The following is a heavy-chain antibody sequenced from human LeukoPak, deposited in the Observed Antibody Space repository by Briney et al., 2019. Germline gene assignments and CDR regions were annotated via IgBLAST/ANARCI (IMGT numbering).Heavy chain of an antibody. Sequence: AGGSLRLPCAASGFTFSSYDMHWVRQATGKGLEWVSAIGTAGDTYYPGSVKGRFTISRENAKNSLYLQMNSLRAGDTAVYYCARGGQQLGEFDCWGQGTLVTVSS. CDR1: GFTFSSYD. V-gene: IGHV3-13*01. CDR3: ARGGQQLGEFDC. J-gene: IGHJ4*02. D-gene: IGHD6-13*01. CDR2: IGTAGDT.